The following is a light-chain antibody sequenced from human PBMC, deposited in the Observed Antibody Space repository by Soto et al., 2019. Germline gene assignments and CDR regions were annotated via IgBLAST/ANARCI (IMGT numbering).Light chain of an antibody. CDR3: QQRSNWPPLFT. V-gene: IGKV3-11*01. CDR1: QSVSSY. Sequence: EIVLTQSPATLSLSPGERATLSCRASQSVSSYLAWYQQKPGQAPRLLIYDASNRATGIPARFXGSGSGTXXXXXXXXXXXEXFAVYYCQQRSNWPPLFTFGPGTKVDIK. CDR2: DAS. J-gene: IGKJ3*01.